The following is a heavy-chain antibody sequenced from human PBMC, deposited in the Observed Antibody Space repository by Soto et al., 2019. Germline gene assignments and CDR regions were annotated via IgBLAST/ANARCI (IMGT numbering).Heavy chain of an antibody. CDR1: GGSISTYY. CDR2: IYYSGST. V-gene: IGHV4-59*01. Sequence: PSETLSLSYTVSGGSISTYYWSWIRQPPGKGLEWIAYIYYSGSTNYNPSLKSRVTISVDTSKNQFSLKLSSVTAADTAVYYCARPRRVQSDDAFDIWGQGTMVTVSS. CDR3: ARPRRVQSDDAFDI. J-gene: IGHJ3*02. D-gene: IGHD1-1*01.